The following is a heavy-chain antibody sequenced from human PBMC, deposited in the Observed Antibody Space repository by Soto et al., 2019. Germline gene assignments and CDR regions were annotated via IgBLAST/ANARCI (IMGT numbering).Heavy chain of an antibody. J-gene: IGHJ4*01. CDR1: GFTFSNYA. CDR2: IWYDGGNR. D-gene: IGHD2-21*01. V-gene: IGHV3-33*01. CDR3: ARDPPNCSGDYSYPDY. Sequence: QVQRVESGGGVVQPGKSLRLSCTASGFTFSNYATHWVRQAPGKGLEWVALIWYDGGNRYYEDSVKGRFTVSRDNSKNTLYLQMNSLRAEDTAVYYCARDPPNCSGDYSYPDYWGHGTLVTVSS.